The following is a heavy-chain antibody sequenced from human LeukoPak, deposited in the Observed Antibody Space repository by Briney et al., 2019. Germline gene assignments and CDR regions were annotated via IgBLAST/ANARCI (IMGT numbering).Heavy chain of an antibody. CDR3: ARAGYSSTKWDAFDI. Sequence: GGSLRLSCAASGFAFSSYAMIWVRQAPGKGLEWVSGISGNDGSTFYADSVKGRFTISRDNSKNTLYLQMNSLRAEDTAVYYCARAGYSSTKWDAFDIWGQGTMVTVSS. V-gene: IGHV3-23*01. CDR2: ISGNDGST. CDR1: GFAFSSYA. D-gene: IGHD6-19*01. J-gene: IGHJ3*02.